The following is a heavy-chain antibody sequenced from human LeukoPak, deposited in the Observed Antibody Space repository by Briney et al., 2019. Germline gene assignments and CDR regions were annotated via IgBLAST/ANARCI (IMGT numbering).Heavy chain of an antibody. Sequence: PGGSLKLSCAASGFTFSGCAMHWVRQASGKGLEWVGRIRTKGNSYATEYAASVKGRFTISRDDSKNTAYLQMNSLKTEDTAVYYCASMSLRLGELSLFDYWGQGTLVTVSS. CDR1: GFTFSGCA. CDR3: ASMSLRLGELSLFDY. J-gene: IGHJ4*02. CDR2: IRTKGNSYAT. V-gene: IGHV3-73*01. D-gene: IGHD3-16*02.